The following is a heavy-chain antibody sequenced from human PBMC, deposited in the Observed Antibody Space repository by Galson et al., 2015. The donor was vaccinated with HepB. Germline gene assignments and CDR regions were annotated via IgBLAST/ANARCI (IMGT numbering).Heavy chain of an antibody. Sequence: SLRLSCAASGFSFSDYGMHWVRQAPGKGLEYVSTITKNGDNTYSADSLKGRFTISRDNSKNTLYLQMSGLRVEYTALYYCVKDGTATMTHLDYWGQGTLVTVSS. CDR1: GFSFSDYG. D-gene: IGHD5-12*01. CDR2: ITKNGDNT. V-gene: IGHV3-64D*06. J-gene: IGHJ4*02. CDR3: VKDGTATMTHLDY.